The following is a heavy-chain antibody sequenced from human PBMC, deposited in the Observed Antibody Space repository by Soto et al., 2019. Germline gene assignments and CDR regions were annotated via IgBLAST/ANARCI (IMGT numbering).Heavy chain of an antibody. CDR3: ARVYSSGWYGPLDY. D-gene: IGHD6-19*01. J-gene: IGHJ4*02. Sequence: PSETLSLTCTVSGGSIRSYSWSWIRQPPGKGLEWIAYIYNSGSTNYNPSLKSRVTISVDTSKNQFSLKLSSVTAADTAVYYCARVYSSGWYGPLDYFGQGTLVTVSS. V-gene: IGHV4-59*01. CDR2: IYNSGST. CDR1: GGSIRSYS.